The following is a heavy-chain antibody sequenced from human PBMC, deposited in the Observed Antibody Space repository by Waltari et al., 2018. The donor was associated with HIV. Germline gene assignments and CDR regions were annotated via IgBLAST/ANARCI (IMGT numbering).Heavy chain of an antibody. Sequence: EVQLVESGGGLVQPGGSLRLSCAASGFTFSSYWMSWVRQAPGKGLEWVAKIKQDGREKYYVDSVNGRFTSSRDNAENSLYLQMNSLRAEDTAVYYCARGGFYGSGSKVNWGQGTLVTVSS. V-gene: IGHV3-7*04. CDR2: IKQDGREK. D-gene: IGHD3-10*01. CDR1: GFTFSSYW. J-gene: IGHJ4*02. CDR3: ARGGFYGSGSKVN.